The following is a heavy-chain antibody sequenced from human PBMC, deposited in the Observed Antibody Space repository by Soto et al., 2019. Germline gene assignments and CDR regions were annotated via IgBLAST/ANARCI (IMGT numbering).Heavy chain of an antibody. Sequence: EVQLLESGGGLVQPGGSLRLSCAASGFTFSSYAMSWVRQAPGKGLEWVSGISSSGGSTYYADSVKGRFTLSRDNSKNTLYLQMHSLRAEDTAVYYCAKDFDYYDSSGYNRGFDYWGQGTLVTVSS. CDR2: ISSSGGST. J-gene: IGHJ4*02. CDR1: GFTFSSYA. D-gene: IGHD3-22*01. CDR3: AKDFDYYDSSGYNRGFDY. V-gene: IGHV3-23*01.